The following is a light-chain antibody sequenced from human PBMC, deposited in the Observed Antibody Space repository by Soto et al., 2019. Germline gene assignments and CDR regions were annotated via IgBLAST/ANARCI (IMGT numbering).Light chain of an antibody. CDR3: FSHRSGDSHV. Sequence: QSVLTQPAAVSWSPGQSITISCTGTSSDIGAYNYVSWYQQYPGKAPKLMIYGVTNRPSGVSNRFSGSKTGNTASLTISGLQAEDEADYYCFSHRSGDSHVFGPGTKVTVL. V-gene: IGLV2-14*01. CDR2: GVT. J-gene: IGLJ1*01. CDR1: SSDIGAYNY.